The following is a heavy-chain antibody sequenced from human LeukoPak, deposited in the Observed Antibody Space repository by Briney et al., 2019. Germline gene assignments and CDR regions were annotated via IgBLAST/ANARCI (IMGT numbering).Heavy chain of an antibody. CDR2: IYYSGST. Sequence: SETLSLTCTVSGGSISSYYWSWIRQPPGKGLEWIGYIYYSGSTNYNPSLKSRVTISVDTSKNQFSLKLSSVTAADTAVYYCARTGGYPYYYYYYMDVWGKGTTVTVSS. V-gene: IGHV4-59*01. J-gene: IGHJ6*03. CDR3: ARTGGYPYYYYYYMDV. CDR1: GGSISSYY. D-gene: IGHD3-16*01.